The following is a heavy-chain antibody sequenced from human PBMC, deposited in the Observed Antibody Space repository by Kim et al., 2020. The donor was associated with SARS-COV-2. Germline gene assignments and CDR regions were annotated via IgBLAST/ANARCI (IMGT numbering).Heavy chain of an antibody. CDR1: GFTFSSYS. V-gene: IGHV3-21*01. CDR3: ARDYYDILTGYYIPGGLGGY. J-gene: IGHJ4*02. Sequence: GGSLRLSCAASGFTFSSYSMNWVRQAPGKGLEWVSSISSSSSYIYYADSVKGRFTISRDNAKNSLYLQMNSLRAEDTAVYYCARDYYDILTGYYIPGGLGGYWGQGTLVTVSS. CDR2: ISSSSSYI. D-gene: IGHD3-9*01.